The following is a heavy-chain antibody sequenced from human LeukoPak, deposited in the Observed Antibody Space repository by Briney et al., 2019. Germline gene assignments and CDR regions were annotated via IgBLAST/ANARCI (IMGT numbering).Heavy chain of an antibody. CDR1: GVSISRYY. CDR2: IFYSGTT. J-gene: IGHJ4*02. V-gene: IGHV4-59*08. Sequence: PSETLSLTCTVSGVSISRYYWSWIRQPPGKGLEWIGFIFYSGTTNYNPSLKSRVTISADTLKNQFSMRLRSVTVADTAVYYCERQGPTETFDYRGQGALVTVSS. D-gene: IGHD1-1*01. CDR3: ERQGPTETFDY.